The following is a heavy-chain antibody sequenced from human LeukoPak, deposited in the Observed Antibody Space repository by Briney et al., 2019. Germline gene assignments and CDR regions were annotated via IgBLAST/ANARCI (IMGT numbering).Heavy chain of an antibody. J-gene: IGHJ4*02. CDR3: ATVHNYGDQYYFDY. D-gene: IGHD4-17*01. V-gene: IGHV1-24*01. CDR2: FDPEDGET. CDR1: GYTLTELS. Sequence: ASVKVSCKVSGYTLTELSMHWVRQAPGKGLEWMGGFDPEDGETIYAQKFQGRVTMTEDTSTDTAYMELSSLRSEDTAVYYCATVHNYGDQYYFDYWGRGTLVTVSS.